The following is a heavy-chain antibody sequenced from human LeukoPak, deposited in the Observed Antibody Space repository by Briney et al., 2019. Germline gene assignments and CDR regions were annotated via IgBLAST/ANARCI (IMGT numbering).Heavy chain of an antibody. Sequence: ASVKVSCKAFGYTFTSYDINWVRQATGQGLEWMGWMNPNSGNTGYAQKFQGRVTMTRDTSISTAYMELSSLRSEDTAVYYCVLRYSSSWYYFDFWGQGALVTVSS. J-gene: IGHJ4*02. V-gene: IGHV1-8*01. CDR2: MNPNSGNT. CDR1: GYTFTSYD. D-gene: IGHD6-13*01. CDR3: VLRYSSSWYYFDF.